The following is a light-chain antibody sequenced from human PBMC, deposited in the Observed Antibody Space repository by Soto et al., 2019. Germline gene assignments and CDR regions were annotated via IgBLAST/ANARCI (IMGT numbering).Light chain of an antibody. CDR2: DVS. V-gene: IGLV2-14*01. CDR1: SSDVGGYNY. J-gene: IGLJ2*01. CDR3: SSYTSSSTPVV. Sequence: QSALTQPASVSGSPGQSITISCPGTSSDVGGYNYVSWYQQHPGKAPKLMIYDVSNRPSGVSNRFSGSKSGNTASLTISGLQAEDEADYYCSSYTSSSTPVVFGGGTTLTVL.